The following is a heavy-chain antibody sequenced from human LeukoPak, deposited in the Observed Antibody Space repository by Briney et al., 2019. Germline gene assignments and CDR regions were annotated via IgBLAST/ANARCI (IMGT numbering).Heavy chain of an antibody. V-gene: IGHV1-18*01. CDR3: ARDRDEVYDFWSGYYFDY. Sequence: GASVKVSCKASGYTFTSYGISWARQAPGQGLEWIGWISAYNGNTNYAQKLQGRVTMTTDTSTSTAYMELRSLRSDDTAVYYCARDRDEVYDFWSGYYFDYWGQGTLVTVSS. CDR1: GYTFTSYG. J-gene: IGHJ4*02. D-gene: IGHD3-3*01. CDR2: ISAYNGNT.